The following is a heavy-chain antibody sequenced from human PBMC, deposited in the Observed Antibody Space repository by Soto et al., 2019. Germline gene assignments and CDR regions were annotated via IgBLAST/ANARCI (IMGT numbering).Heavy chain of an antibody. CDR3: ARSWGGQWLVSDY. D-gene: IGHD6-19*01. J-gene: IGHJ4*02. Sequence: ASVKVSCKASGGSFSSNPISWVRQAPGQGLEWMAGIIPIFATVHYAQKFQGRVTITADESTSTAYMELTSLRSEDTAVYYCARSWGGQWLVSDYWGQGTLVTVSS. V-gene: IGHV1-69*13. CDR1: GGSFSSNP. CDR2: IIPIFATV.